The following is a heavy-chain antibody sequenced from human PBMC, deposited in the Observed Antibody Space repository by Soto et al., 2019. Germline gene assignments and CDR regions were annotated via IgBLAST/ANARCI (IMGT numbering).Heavy chain of an antibody. D-gene: IGHD1-26*01. J-gene: IGHJ4*02. Sequence: GGSLRLSCAASGFTFSDHHMDWVRQAPGKGLEWVGRARNRAHGYTTAYAASLKGRFTISTDDSKNSLSLQMNSLKTEDTAVYFCARLMGRSFGLWGQGTLVTVSS. CDR3: ARLMGRSFGL. CDR1: GFTFSDHH. V-gene: IGHV3-72*01. CDR2: ARNRAHGYTT.